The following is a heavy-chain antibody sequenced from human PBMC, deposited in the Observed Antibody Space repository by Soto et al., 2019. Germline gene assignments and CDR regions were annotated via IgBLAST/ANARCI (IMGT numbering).Heavy chain of an antibody. CDR3: AISYYGSRSHPKRGAFDI. Sequence: SETLSLTCIVSGDSISSSSYYWVWIRQPPGKGLEWIGSIYYSGTTYYNPSLESRVTISIDTSKNQFSLKLSSVTAADTAVYYCAISYYGSRSHPKRGAFDIWGQGTMVTVSS. D-gene: IGHD3-10*01. J-gene: IGHJ3*02. V-gene: IGHV4-39*07. CDR2: IYYSGTT. CDR1: GDSISSSSYY.